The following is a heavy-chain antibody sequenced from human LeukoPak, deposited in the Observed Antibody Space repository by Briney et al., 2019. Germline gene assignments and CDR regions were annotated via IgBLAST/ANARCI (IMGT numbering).Heavy chain of an antibody. CDR3: AKDTAHTYGLMGYFQH. CDR1: GFTFSSYS. J-gene: IGHJ1*01. CDR2: ISSSSSTI. V-gene: IGHV3-48*01. D-gene: IGHD5-18*01. Sequence: PGGSLRLSCAASGFTFSSYSMTWVRQAPGKGLEWVSYISSSSSTIYYADSVKGRFTISRDNSKNTLYLQMNSLRAEDTAVYYCAKDTAHTYGLMGYFQHWGQGTLVTVSS.